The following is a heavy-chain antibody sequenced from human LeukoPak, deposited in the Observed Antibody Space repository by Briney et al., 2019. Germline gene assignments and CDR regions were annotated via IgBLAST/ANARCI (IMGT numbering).Heavy chain of an antibody. CDR1: GGSISSGSYY. Sequence: PSETLSLTCTVSGGSISSGSYYWSWIRQPAGKGLEWIGRIYTSGSTNYNPSLKSRVTISVDTSKNQFSLKLSSVTAADTAVYYCAREPQYDFWSGYHGRYYYYYYMDVWGKGTTVTVSS. V-gene: IGHV4-61*02. J-gene: IGHJ6*03. CDR3: AREPQYDFWSGYHGRYYYYYYMDV. CDR2: IYTSGST. D-gene: IGHD3-3*01.